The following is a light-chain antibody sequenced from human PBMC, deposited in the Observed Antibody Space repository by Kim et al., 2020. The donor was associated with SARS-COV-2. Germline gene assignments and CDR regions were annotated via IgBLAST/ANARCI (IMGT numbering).Light chain of an antibody. CDR2: TAS. CDR3: QQYRDPART. CDR1: QSVRSNS. Sequence: YPEDRATLPCRASQSVRSNSLASYHTKPGQAPRLLIYTASTRATGIPDRFSGSGSGTYFPLTISRLEPEDFAVYYCQQYRDPARTFGQVTKVDIK. J-gene: IGKJ1*01. V-gene: IGKV3-20*01.